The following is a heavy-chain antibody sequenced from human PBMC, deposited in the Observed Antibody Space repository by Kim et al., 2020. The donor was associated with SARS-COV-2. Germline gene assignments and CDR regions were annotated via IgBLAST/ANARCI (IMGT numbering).Heavy chain of an antibody. V-gene: IGHV4-59*09. D-gene: IGHD6-6*01. CDR3: ARGGYSCSGKFRFDP. J-gene: IGHJ5*02. Sequence: PSPKDRVTISLYTSKNQFSLKLSSVTAGDTAVYYCARGGYSCSGKFRFDPWGQGTLVTVSS.